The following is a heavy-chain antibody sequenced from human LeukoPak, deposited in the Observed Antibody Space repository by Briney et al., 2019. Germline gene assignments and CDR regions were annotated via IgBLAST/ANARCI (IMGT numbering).Heavy chain of an antibody. J-gene: IGHJ4*02. Sequence: SETLSLTCTVSGYSISSGYYWGWIRQPPGKGLEWIASIYHSGSTYYNPSLKSRVTISVDTSKNQFSLNLTSVTAADTAVYYCARDFWTGCHDYWGQGTLVTVSS. CDR2: IYHSGST. V-gene: IGHV4-38-2*02. CDR1: GYSISSGYY. CDR3: ARDFWTGCHDY. D-gene: IGHD3/OR15-3a*01.